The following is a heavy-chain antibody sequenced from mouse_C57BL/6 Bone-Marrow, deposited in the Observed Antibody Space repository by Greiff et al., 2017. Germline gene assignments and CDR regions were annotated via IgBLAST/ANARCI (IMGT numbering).Heavy chain of an antibody. CDR1: GFKFKDYY. Sequence: EVQVVESGAELVRPGASVKMSCTASGFKFKDYYMHWVKQRPEQGLEWIGVIVPENGSTDYASKFQGKATITADTSSTTAYLQLISLTSEDTAFYYCALYYYVSYHVDFEDRGPAPTVT. J-gene: IGHJ1*01. CDR3: ALYYYVSYHVDFED. V-gene: IGHV14-4*01. CDR2: IVPENGST. D-gene: IGHD1-1*01.